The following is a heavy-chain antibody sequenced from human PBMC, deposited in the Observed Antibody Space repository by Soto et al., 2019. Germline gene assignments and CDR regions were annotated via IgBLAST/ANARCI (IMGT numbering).Heavy chain of an antibody. CDR3: ASIWSGYYDY. Sequence: PSETLSLTCTVSGGSISSYYWSWIRQPPGKGLEWIGYIYYSGSTNYNPSLKSRVTISVDTSKNQFSLKLSSVTAADTAVYYCASIWSGYYDYWGQGTLVTVSS. J-gene: IGHJ4*02. V-gene: IGHV4-59*01. CDR2: IYYSGST. CDR1: GGSISSYY. D-gene: IGHD3-3*01.